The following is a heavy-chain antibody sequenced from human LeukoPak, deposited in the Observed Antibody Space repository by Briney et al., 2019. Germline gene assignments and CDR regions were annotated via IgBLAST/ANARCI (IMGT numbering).Heavy chain of an antibody. CDR2: ISSSGDRS. D-gene: IGHD3-3*01. CDR1: GFTFSNYE. CDR3: AREEGYDFWSGYYYYYYYMDV. J-gene: IGHJ6*03. Sequence: GGSLRLSCAASGFTFSNYEMIWVRQAPGKGLEWLSYISSSGDRSLYADAVRGRATISRDNAKNSLYLQMNSLRAEDTAVYYCAREEGYDFWSGYYYYYYYMDVWGKGTTVTVSS. V-gene: IGHV3-48*03.